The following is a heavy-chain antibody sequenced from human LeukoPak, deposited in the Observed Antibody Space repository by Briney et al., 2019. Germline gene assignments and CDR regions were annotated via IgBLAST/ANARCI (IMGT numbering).Heavy chain of an antibody. CDR2: ISSSGSTI. Sequence: GGSLILSCAASGFTFSSYEMNSVRQAARKGLEWVSYISSSGSTIYYADSVKGRFTISRDNAKNSLYLQMHSLRAEATAVYYCARLKRTEGSGCSYWGRGTLVTVSS. J-gene: IGHJ4*02. V-gene: IGHV3-48*03. D-gene: IGHD3-10*01. CDR3: ARLKRTEGSGCSY. CDR1: GFTFSSYE.